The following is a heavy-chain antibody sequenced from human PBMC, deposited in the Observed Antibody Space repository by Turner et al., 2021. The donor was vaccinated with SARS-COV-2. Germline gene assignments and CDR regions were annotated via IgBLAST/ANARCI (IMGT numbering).Heavy chain of an antibody. V-gene: IGHV3-30*04. CDR2: ISYDGSNK. J-gene: IGHJ6*02. CDR3: ARGLGGGYYYGMDV. CDR1: GFTFSTYA. D-gene: IGHD3-16*01. Sequence: QVQLVESGGGVVQPGRSLRLSCAASGFTFSTYAMHWVRQAPGKGLEWVAGISYDGSNKYYADSVKGRFTISRDNSKNTLYLQMSSLRAEDTAVYYCARGLGGGYYYGMDVWGQGTTVTVSS.